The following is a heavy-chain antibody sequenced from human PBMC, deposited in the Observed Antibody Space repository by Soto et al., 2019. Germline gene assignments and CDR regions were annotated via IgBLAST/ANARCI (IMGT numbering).Heavy chain of an antibody. CDR3: ARMGRRFPGYYYYYMDV. V-gene: IGHV4-59*01. J-gene: IGHJ6*03. CDR1: GGSISSYY. Sequence: SETLSLTCTVSGGSISSYYWSWIRQPPGKGLEWIGYIYYSGSTNYNPSLKSRVTISVDTSKNQFSLKLSSVTAADTAVYYCARMGRRFPGYYYYYMDVWGKGTTVTVSS. CDR2: IYYSGST.